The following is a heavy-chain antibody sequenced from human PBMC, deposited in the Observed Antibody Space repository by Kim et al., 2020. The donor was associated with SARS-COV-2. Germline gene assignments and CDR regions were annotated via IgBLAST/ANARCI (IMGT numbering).Heavy chain of an antibody. CDR1: GFTFSSYA. Sequence: GGSLRLSCAASGFTFSSYAMHWVRQAPGKGLEWVAVISYDGSNKYYADSVKGRFTISRDNSKNTLYLQMNSLIAEDTAVYYCARDSYCSSTSCYLDYYRMDVWRQGTTGTVSS. CDR2: ISYDGSNK. J-gene: IGHJ6*02. CDR3: ARDSYCSSTSCYLDYYRMDV. D-gene: IGHD2-2*01. V-gene: IGHV3-30-3*01.